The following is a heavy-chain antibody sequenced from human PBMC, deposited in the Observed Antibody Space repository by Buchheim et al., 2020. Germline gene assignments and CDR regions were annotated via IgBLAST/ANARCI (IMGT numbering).Heavy chain of an antibody. Sequence: QVQLQESGPGLVKPSGTLSLTCAVSGVSITTTTWWAWFRQPPGKGLEWIAEIWHSGSANYSPSLKSRLSISVDKSATQFSLRLTSVTAADTAVYYCAGWDRATYYFDSWGQGTL. J-gene: IGHJ4*02. V-gene: IGHV4-4*02. CDR1: GVSITTTTW. CDR3: AGWDRATYYFDS. CDR2: IWHSGSA. D-gene: IGHD1-26*01.